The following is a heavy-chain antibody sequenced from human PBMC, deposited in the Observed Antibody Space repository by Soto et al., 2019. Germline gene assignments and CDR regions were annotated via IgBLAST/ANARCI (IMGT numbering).Heavy chain of an antibody. V-gene: IGHV3-30*18. D-gene: IGHD6-13*01. CDR1: GFTFSSYG. J-gene: IGHJ6*02. Sequence: QVQLVESGGGVVQPGRSLRLSCAASGFTFSSYGMHWVRQAPGKGLEWVAVISYDGSNKDYADSVKGRFTISRDNSKNTLYLQMNSLRAEDTAVYYCAKDQRIAAAGTGGYYYYYGMDVWGQGTTVTVSS. CDR2: ISYDGSNK. CDR3: AKDQRIAAAGTGGYYYYYGMDV.